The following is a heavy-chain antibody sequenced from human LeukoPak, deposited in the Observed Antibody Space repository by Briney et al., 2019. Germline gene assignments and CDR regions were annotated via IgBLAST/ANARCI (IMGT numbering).Heavy chain of an antibody. Sequence: SETLPLTCTVSGGSISSYYWSWIRQPAGKGLEWIGRIYTSGSTNYNPSLKSRVTMSVDTSKNQFSLKLSSVTAADTAVYYCAGFYGSGRDNWFDPWGQGTLVTVSS. CDR2: IYTSGST. CDR1: GGSISSYY. CDR3: AGFYGSGRDNWFDP. D-gene: IGHD3-10*01. J-gene: IGHJ5*02. V-gene: IGHV4-4*07.